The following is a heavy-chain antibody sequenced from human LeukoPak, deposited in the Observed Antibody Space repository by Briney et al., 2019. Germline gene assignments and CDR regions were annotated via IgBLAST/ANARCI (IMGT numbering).Heavy chain of an antibody. CDR2: INPSGGST. V-gene: IGHV1-46*01. D-gene: IGHD7-27*01. CDR3: ARASNRGFDY. J-gene: IGHJ4*02. CDR1: GYTFTSYY. Sequence: PGASVKVSXKASGYTFTSYYMHWVRQAPGQGLEWMGIINPSGGSTSYAQKFQGRVTMTRDTSTSTVYTELSSLRSEDTAVYYCARASNRGFDYWGQGTLVTVSS.